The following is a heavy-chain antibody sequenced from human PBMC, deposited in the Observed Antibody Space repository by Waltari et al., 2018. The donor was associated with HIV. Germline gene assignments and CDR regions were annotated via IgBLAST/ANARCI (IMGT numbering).Heavy chain of an antibody. J-gene: IGHJ4*02. CDR3: AKGQYQGGWPLDY. Sequence: QVRLAESGGGVVQPGGSLKLSCAASDFTFRSYGMHWVRQAQGKGREWVAFMSNDGNDENYVVSVKGRFSISRDNSNSTLYLQMNSLRPEDTAVYYCAKGQYQGGWPLDYWGQGTLVTVAS. V-gene: IGHV3-30*18. CDR2: MSNDGNDE. CDR1: DFTFRSYG. D-gene: IGHD6-19*01.